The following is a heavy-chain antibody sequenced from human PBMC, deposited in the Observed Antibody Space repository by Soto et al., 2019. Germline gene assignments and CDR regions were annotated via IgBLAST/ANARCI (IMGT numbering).Heavy chain of an antibody. CDR2: ISAYNGNT. CDR3: ARDLITIFGVVGDAFDI. CDR1: GYTFTSYG. J-gene: IGHJ3*02. Sequence: GASVKVSCKASGYTFTSYGISWVRQAPGQGLEWMGWISAYNGNTNYAQKLQGRVTMTTDTSTSTAYMELRSLRSDDTAVYYCARDLITIFGVVGDAFDIWGQGTMVTVSS. D-gene: IGHD3-3*01. V-gene: IGHV1-18*01.